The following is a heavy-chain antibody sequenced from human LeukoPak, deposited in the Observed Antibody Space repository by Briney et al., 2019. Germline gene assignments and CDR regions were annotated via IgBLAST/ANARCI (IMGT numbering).Heavy chain of an antibody. V-gene: IGHV3-23*01. Sequence: GGSLRLSCAASGFTFSNQAMSWVRQAPGKGLEWVSAISGSGDGTYYADSVKGRFTISRDNSMNAVYPQMNSLRAGDTAVYYCAKESSGILDYWGQGTLVTVSS. CDR3: AKESSGILDY. J-gene: IGHJ4*02. CDR1: GFTFSNQA. D-gene: IGHD6-25*01. CDR2: ISGSGDGT.